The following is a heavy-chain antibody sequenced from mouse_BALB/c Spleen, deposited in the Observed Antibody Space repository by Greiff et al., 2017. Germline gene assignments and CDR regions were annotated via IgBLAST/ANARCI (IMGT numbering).Heavy chain of an antibody. CDR3: ARDYYGSSSY. CDR1: GFTFSSFG. Sequence: DVMLVESGGGLVQPGGSRKLSCAASGFTFSSFGMHWVRQAPEKGLEWVAYISSGSSTIYYADTVKGRFTISRDNPKNTLFLQMTSLRSEDTAMYYCARDYYGSSSYWGQGTTLTVSS. CDR2: ISSGSSTI. V-gene: IGHV5-17*02. D-gene: IGHD1-1*01. J-gene: IGHJ2*01.